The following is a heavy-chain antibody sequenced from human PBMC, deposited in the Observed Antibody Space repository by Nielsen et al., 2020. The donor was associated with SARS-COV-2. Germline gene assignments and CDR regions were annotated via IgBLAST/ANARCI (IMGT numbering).Heavy chain of an antibody. J-gene: IGHJ4*02. Sequence: GESLKISCAASGFTFDDYGMSWVRQAPGKGLEWVSGINWNGANTGYADSVRGRFTISRDNAKNSLYLQMNSLRAEDTAVYYCARDWRIGAAAGEGFDYWGQGTLVTVSS. CDR2: INWNGANT. CDR1: GFTFDDYG. V-gene: IGHV3-20*04. CDR3: ARDWRIGAAAGEGFDY. D-gene: IGHD6-13*01.